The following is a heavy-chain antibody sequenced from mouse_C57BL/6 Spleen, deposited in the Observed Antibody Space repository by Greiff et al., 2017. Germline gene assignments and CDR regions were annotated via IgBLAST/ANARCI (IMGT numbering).Heavy chain of an antibody. CDR3: AGAYYGENVGFAY. Sequence: VKLQQSGAELAKPGASVKLSCKASGYTFTSYWMQWVKQRPGQGLEWIGYINPTGGYTKYNQKFKDKATLTADTSSSTAYMQLSSLTSADSAVXYCAGAYYGENVGFAYWGQGTLVTVSA. V-gene: IGHV1-7*01. J-gene: IGHJ3*01. D-gene: IGHD1-1*02. CDR2: INPTGGYT. CDR1: GYTFTSYW.